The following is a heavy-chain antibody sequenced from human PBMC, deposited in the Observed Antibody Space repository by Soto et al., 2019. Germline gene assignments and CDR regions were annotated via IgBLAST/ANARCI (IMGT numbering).Heavy chain of an antibody. J-gene: IGHJ4*02. CDR1: GFTFSSYA. Sequence: EVQLLESGGGLVQPGGSLRLSCAASGFTFSSYAMSWVRQAPGKGLEWISAISGSGGSTYYADSVKGRFTISRDNSKNTLYLQMNSLRAEDTAVYYCANDPDNWKPQDPFDYWGQGTLVTVSS. D-gene: IGHD1-20*01. CDR3: ANDPDNWKPQDPFDY. CDR2: ISGSGGST. V-gene: IGHV3-23*01.